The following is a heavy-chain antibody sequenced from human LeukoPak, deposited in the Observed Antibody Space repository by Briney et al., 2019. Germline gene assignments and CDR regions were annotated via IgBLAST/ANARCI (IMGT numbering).Heavy chain of an antibody. J-gene: IGHJ3*02. CDR1: GFTFSGYE. Sequence: QPGGSLRLSCAASGFTFSGYEMNWVRQAPGKGLEWVSYISISGTTMFYADSVKGRFTISRGNSRTSLYLQMSSLRAEDTAVYYCARGGSSGYHYNAFDIWGLGTMVTVSS. D-gene: IGHD3-22*01. V-gene: IGHV3-48*03. CDR3: ARGGSSGYHYNAFDI. CDR2: ISISGTTM.